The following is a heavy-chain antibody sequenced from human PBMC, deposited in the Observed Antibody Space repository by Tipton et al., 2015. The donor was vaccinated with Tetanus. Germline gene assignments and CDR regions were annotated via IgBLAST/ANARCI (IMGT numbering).Heavy chain of an antibody. CDR3: ARHQSGYFTPFDY. J-gene: IGHJ4*02. CDR1: GGSIRGGTFY. CDR2: IYESGDT. V-gene: IGHV4-39*01. Sequence: GLVKPSETLSLTCTVSGGSIRGGTFYWGWIRQPPGKGLEWIGSIYESGDTYYIPSLKSRVTISVDTSKNQFSLNLNSMAAADTGVYYCARHQSGYFTPFDYWGQGNLATVSS. D-gene: IGHD3-3*01.